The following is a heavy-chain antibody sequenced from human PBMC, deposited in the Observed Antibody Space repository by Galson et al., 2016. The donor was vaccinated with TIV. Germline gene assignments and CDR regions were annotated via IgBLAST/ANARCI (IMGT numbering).Heavy chain of an antibody. D-gene: IGHD2-15*01. Sequence: SLRLSCAASGLTVNNNYMTWVRQAPGKGLEWVSVIYGGGDKYYADAARGRFTISRDNSKDILYLHMNGLRADDTAVYYCARDRVVGATYYNYYYGMDVWGRGTTVTVFS. CDR1: GLTVNNNY. CDR3: ARDRVVGATYYNYYYGMDV. CDR2: IYGGGDK. J-gene: IGHJ6*02. V-gene: IGHV3-66*02.